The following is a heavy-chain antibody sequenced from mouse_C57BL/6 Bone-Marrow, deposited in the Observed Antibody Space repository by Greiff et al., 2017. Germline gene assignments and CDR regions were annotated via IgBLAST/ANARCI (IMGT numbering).Heavy chain of an antibody. CDR1: GFTFSDYG. V-gene: IGHV5-15*01. J-gene: IGHJ2*01. CDR2: ISNLAYSI. CDR3: ARGGDDGYYGFDY. Sequence: EVNVVESGGGLVQPGGSLKLSCAASGFTFSDYGMAWVRQAPRKGPEWVAFISNLAYSIYYADTVTGRFTISRENAKNTLYLEMSSLRSEDTAMYYCARGGDDGYYGFDYWGQGTTLTVSS. D-gene: IGHD2-3*01.